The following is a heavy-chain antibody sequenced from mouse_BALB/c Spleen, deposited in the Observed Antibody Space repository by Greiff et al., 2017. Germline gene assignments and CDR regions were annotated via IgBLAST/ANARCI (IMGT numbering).Heavy chain of an antibody. CDR3: ARSYDGVVDY. J-gene: IGHJ4*01. D-gene: IGHD2-3*01. CDR2: IDPSDSET. Sequence: QVQLQQSGPQLVRPGASVKISCKASGYSFTSYWMHWVKQRPGQGLEWIGMIDPSDSETRLNQKFKDKATLTVDKSSSTAYMQLSSPTSEDSAVYYCARSYDGVVDYWGQGTSVTVSS. V-gene: IGHV1S127*01. CDR1: GYSFTSYW.